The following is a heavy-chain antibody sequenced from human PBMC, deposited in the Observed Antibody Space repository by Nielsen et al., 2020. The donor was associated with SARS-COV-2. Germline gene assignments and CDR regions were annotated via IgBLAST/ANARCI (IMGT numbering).Heavy chain of an antibody. D-gene: IGHD3-3*01. V-gene: IGHV1-3*01. Sequence: ASVKVSCKASGYTFTSYAMHWVRQAPGQRLEWMGWINAGNGNTKYSQKFQGRVTITRDTSASTAYMELSSLRSEDTAVYYCARDRVYTIFSVYYGMDVWGQGTTVTVSS. J-gene: IGHJ6*02. CDR2: INAGNGNT. CDR3: ARDRVYTIFSVYYGMDV. CDR1: GYTFTSYA.